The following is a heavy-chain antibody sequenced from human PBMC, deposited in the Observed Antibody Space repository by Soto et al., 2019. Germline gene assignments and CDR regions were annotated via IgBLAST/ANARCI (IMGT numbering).Heavy chain of an antibody. CDR1: GFTFSSYS. V-gene: IGHV3-21*01. J-gene: IGHJ4*02. Sequence: EVQLVESGGGLVQPGGSLRLSCAASGFTFSSYSMNWVRQAPGKGLEWVSSISSSSSYIYYADSVKGRFTISRDNAKNSLYLQMNSLRAEDTAVYYCARDTRMVATGPLDYWGQGTLVTVSS. D-gene: IGHD5-12*01. CDR2: ISSSSSYI. CDR3: ARDTRMVATGPLDY.